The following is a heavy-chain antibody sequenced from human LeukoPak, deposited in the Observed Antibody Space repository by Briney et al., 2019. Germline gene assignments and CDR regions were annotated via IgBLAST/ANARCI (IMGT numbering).Heavy chain of an antibody. CDR1: GGSISSGGFY. Sequence: SQTLSLTCTISGGSISSGGFYWSWIRQHPGKGLEWLGYIFYSGSTFYNPSLKSRVTISVDTSKNHFSLKLSSVTAADTAVYYCARNRDGYNSFDYWGQGTLVTVSS. CDR3: ARNRDGYNSFDY. V-gene: IGHV4-31*03. CDR2: IFYSGST. D-gene: IGHD5-24*01. J-gene: IGHJ4*02.